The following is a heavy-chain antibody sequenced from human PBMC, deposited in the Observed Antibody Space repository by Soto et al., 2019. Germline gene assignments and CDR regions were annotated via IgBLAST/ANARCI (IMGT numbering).Heavy chain of an antibody. CDR2: IYRIGST. D-gene: IGHD3-10*01. V-gene: IGHV3-53*02. J-gene: IGHJ3*02. Sequence: EVQLVETGGGLIQPGGSLRLSCAASGFSVSSNYMSWVRQAPGKGLEWVSVIYRIGSTYYADSVKGRFTISRDTSENIVYLQMSSLRAEDTAVYYCARAIPSGLEDAFDIWGQGTMVTVSS. CDR3: ARAIPSGLEDAFDI. CDR1: GFSVSSNY.